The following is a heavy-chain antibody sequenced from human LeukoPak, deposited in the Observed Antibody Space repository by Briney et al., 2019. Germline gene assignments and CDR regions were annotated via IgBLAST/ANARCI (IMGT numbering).Heavy chain of an antibody. D-gene: IGHD3-10*01. CDR3: TPTQGSY. J-gene: IGHJ4*02. Sequence: GGSLRLSCAASGFTFSSYSMNWVRQAPGKGLEWVGFIRSKAYGGTTEYAASVKGRFAISRDDSTSIAYLQMNSLKTEDTAVYYCTPTQGSYWGQGTLVTVSS. CDR1: GFTFSSYS. V-gene: IGHV3-49*04. CDR2: IRSKAYGGTT.